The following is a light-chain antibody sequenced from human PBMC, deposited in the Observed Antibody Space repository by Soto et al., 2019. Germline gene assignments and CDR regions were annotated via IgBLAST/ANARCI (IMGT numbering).Light chain of an antibody. V-gene: IGLV1-44*01. CDR1: NSNIGTYT. J-gene: IGLJ3*02. Sequence: QSVLTQPPSASGTPGQRVIISCSGSNSNIGTYTVNWYQQLPGTAPKLLIYTDYQRPSWVPDRFSGSRSGTSASLAISGLQSGDEADYYCASWEESPGGGVFGGGTKLTVL. CDR2: TDY. CDR3: ASWEESPGGGV.